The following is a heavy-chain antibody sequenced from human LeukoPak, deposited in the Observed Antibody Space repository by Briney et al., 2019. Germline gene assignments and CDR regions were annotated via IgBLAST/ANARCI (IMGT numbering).Heavy chain of an antibody. CDR3: ARSNYYTVDV. CDR1: GFTFSSYW. Sequence: VGSLRLSCAASGFTFSSYWMNWARQAPGKGLEWVASINHNGNVNYYVDSVKGRFTISRDNAKNSLYLQMNSLRADDTAVYYCARSNYYTVDVWGQGTAVTVSS. J-gene: IGHJ6*02. CDR2: INHNGNVN. V-gene: IGHV3-7*03.